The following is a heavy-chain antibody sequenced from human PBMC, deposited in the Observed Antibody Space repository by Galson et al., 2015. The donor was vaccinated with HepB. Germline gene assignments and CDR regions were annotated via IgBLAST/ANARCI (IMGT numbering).Heavy chain of an antibody. CDR1: GFIFTSYA. J-gene: IGHJ4*02. Sequence: LRLSCAASGFIFTSYAISWVRQAPGKGLEWVSTISGSGGNTYYADSVKGRFTISRDNSKNTLYVQMNSLRAEDTAVYYCAKGSWFGEFGFDYWGQGTLVTVSS. CDR2: ISGSGGNT. CDR3: AKGSWFGEFGFDY. D-gene: IGHD3-10*01. V-gene: IGHV3-23*01.